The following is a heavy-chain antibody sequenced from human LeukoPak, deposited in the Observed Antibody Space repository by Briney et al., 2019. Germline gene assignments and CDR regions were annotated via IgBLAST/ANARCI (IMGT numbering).Heavy chain of an antibody. J-gene: IGHJ4*02. CDR3: ARKIAAAGEDYFDY. V-gene: IGHV3-20*04. CDR2: INWNGGST. CDR1: GFTYDDYG. D-gene: IGHD6-13*01. Sequence: GGSLRLXCAASGFTYDDYGMGWVRLAPGKGLEWVSGINWNGGSTGYADSVKGRFTISRDNAKNSLYLQMNSLRAEDTALYYCARKIAAAGEDYFDYWGQGTLVTVSS.